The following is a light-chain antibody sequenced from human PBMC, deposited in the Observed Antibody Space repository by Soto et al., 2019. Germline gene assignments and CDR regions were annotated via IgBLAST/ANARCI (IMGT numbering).Light chain of an antibody. Sequence: EIVMTQSPATLSVSPGERATLSCRASQSVSSNLAWYQQKPGQAPRLLIYGASTRATDIPARFSGSGSGTEFTLTISSLQSEDFALYYCQQYNNWPPVTFGQGTKLEIK. J-gene: IGKJ2*01. V-gene: IGKV3-15*01. CDR2: GAS. CDR3: QQYNNWPPVT. CDR1: QSVSSN.